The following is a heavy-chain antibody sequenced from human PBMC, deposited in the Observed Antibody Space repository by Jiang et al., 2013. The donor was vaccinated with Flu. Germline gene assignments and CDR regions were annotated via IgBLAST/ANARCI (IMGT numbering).Heavy chain of an antibody. D-gene: IGHD6-25*01. V-gene: IGHV1-3*01. Sequence: GAEVKKPGSSVKVSCKASGYTFTSYAMHWVRQAPGQGLEWMGGINAGHGHTKYSQNFQGRVTITWDSSASTAYMELSSLRSEDTAVYYCASCPAGLGQSQYYGMDVWG. CDR2: INAGHGHT. CDR1: GYTFTSYA. J-gene: IGHJ6*01. CDR3: ASCPAGLGQSQYYGMDV.